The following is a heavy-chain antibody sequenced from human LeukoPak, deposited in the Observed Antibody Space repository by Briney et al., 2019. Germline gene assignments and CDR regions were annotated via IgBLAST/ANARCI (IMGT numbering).Heavy chain of an antibody. CDR1: GYTFTSYD. J-gene: IGHJ6*03. CDR2: MNPNSGNT. CDR3: ARDRVAYGGTRYYYYYMDV. D-gene: IGHD4-23*01. Sequence: ASVKVSCKASGYTFTSYDINWVRQATGQGLEWMGWMNPNSGNTGYAQKFQGRVTMTRNTSISTAYMELSSLRSEDTAVYYCARDRVAYGGTRYYYYYMDVWGKGTTVTISS. V-gene: IGHV1-8*01.